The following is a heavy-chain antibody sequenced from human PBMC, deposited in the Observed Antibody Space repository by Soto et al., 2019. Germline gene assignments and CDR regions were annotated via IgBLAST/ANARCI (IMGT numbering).Heavy chain of an antibody. D-gene: IGHD2-2*01. V-gene: IGHV4-34*12. Sequence: QVQLQQWGAGLLKPSETLSLTCAVYGGSFSGYYWSWIRQPPGKGLEWIGEIIHPGNTNYNPSLKNRLTISVDTSKNQFTLRLRSVTASDTAVYYCAREPPQNASSFYGLNVWGQGTTVTVSS. CDR3: AREPPQNASSFYGLNV. J-gene: IGHJ6*02. CDR2: IIHPGNT. CDR1: GGSFSGYY.